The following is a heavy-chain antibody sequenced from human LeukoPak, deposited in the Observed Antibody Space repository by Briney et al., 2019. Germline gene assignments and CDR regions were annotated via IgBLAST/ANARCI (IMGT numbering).Heavy chain of an antibody. D-gene: IGHD5-24*01. CDR3: ASSLRRRDGYNSFDY. CDR1: GFIFSRYG. V-gene: IGHV3-23*01. CDR2: ISGSGGTS. Sequence: GGSLRLSCAASGFIFSRYGMSWVRQAPGKGLEWVSAISGSGGTSYYADSVKGRFTISRDNSKNTLYLQMGSLRAEDMAVYYCASSLRRRDGYNSFDYWGQGTLVTVSS. J-gene: IGHJ4*02.